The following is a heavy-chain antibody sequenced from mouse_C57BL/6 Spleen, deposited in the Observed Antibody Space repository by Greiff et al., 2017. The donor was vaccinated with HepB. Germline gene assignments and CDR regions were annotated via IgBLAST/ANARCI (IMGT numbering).Heavy chain of an antibody. D-gene: IGHD1-1*01. J-gene: IGHJ1*03. Sequence: VQLQQSGAELVRPGASVKLSCKASGYTSTDYYINWVKQRPGQGLEWIARIYPGSGNTYYNEKFKGKATLTAEKSSSTAYMQLSSLTSEDSAVYFCARNYYGSSHWYFDVWGTGTSVTVSS. CDR1: GYTSTDYY. CDR2: IYPGSGNT. V-gene: IGHV1-76*01. CDR3: ARNYYGSSHWYFDV.